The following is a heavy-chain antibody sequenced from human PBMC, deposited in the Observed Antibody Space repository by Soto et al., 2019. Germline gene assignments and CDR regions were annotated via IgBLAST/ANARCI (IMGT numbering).Heavy chain of an antibody. J-gene: IGHJ6*02. CDR1: GGTFSSYA. Sequence: QVQLVQSGAEVKKPGSSVKVSCEASGGTFSSYAISWVRQAPGQGLEWMGRITPMFAGPKNAQNFQGRVLLTADESTSTAYTELSSLTSADTAISYCAGAEGIPAELTYDSDGMGVWGQGTPITVSS. V-gene: IGHV1-69*18. D-gene: IGHD6-13*01. CDR2: ITPMFAGP. CDR3: AGAEGIPAELTYDSDGMGV.